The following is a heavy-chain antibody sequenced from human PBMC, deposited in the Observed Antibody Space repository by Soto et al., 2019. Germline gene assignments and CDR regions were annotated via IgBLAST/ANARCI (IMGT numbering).Heavy chain of an antibody. J-gene: IGHJ6*02. V-gene: IGHV3-7*04. CDR1: GFTFSSYW. CDR2: IKQDGSEK. CDR3: ARFYYDSSGYLPSPYCYDYGMDV. Sequence: EVQLVESGGGLVQPGGSLRLSCAAPGFTFSSYWMSWVRQAPGKGLEWVANIKQDGSEKYYVDSVKGRFTISRDNAKNSLYLQMTSLRAEDTAVYYCARFYYDSSGYLPSPYCYDYGMDVWGQGTTVTVSS. D-gene: IGHD3-22*01.